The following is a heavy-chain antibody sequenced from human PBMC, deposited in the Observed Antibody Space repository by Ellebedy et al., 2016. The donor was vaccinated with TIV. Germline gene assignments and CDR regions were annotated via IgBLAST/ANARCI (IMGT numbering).Heavy chain of an antibody. D-gene: IGHD2-15*01. CDR1: GFSLNVNY. CDR3: AGYSSAPPKGDY. J-gene: IGHJ4*02. V-gene: IGHV3-53*01. CDR2: IYSDGST. Sequence: GESLKISCAASGFSLNVNYMSWVRQAPGKGLEWVSVIYSDGSTYYADSVKGRFTVSRDNSKNTLFLQMNSLRPDDTAVYYCAGYSSAPPKGDYWGQGTLVTVSS.